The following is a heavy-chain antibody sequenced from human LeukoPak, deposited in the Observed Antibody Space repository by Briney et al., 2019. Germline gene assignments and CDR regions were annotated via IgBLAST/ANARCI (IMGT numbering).Heavy chain of an antibody. Sequence: GASVKVSCKASGYTFTSYYMHWVRQAPGQGLEWMGWINTNTGNPTYAQGFTGRFVFSLDTSVSTAYLQISSLKAEDTAVYYCARVKGGDGYNRPLAFDIWGQGTMVTVSS. CDR1: GYTFTSYY. V-gene: IGHV7-4-1*02. J-gene: IGHJ3*02. CDR3: ARVKGGDGYNRPLAFDI. D-gene: IGHD5-24*01. CDR2: INTNTGNP.